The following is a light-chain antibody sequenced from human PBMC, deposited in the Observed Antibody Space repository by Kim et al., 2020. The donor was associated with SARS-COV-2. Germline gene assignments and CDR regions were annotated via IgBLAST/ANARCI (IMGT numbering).Light chain of an antibody. J-gene: IGLJ3*02. Sequence: GKTVTISCTGSSGSIASNYVQWYQQRPGRAPTTVIYEDNQRPSGVPDRFSGSIDSSSNSASLTISGLKTEDEADYYCQSYDSSNRVFGGGTQLTVL. CDR2: EDN. CDR1: SGSIASNY. V-gene: IGLV6-57*02. CDR3: QSYDSSNRV.